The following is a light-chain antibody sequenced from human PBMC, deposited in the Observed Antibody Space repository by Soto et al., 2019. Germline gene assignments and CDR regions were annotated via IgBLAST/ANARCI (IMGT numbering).Light chain of an antibody. CDR3: QQYGSTPPD. V-gene: IGKV3-20*01. CDR2: DAS. CDR1: KSVHTDF. Sequence: IGLTQSPGTLSLSPGERVTLSCRASKSVHTDFVAWYQQKPGQVPRVLIYDASSRATGIPDRFSGSGSGTDFTLSISRLEPEDSAVYYCQQYGSTPPDFGQGTKLEIK. J-gene: IGKJ2*01.